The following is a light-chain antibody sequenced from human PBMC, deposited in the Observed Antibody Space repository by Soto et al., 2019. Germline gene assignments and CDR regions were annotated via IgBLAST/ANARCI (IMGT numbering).Light chain of an antibody. CDR1: QSVSSNY. V-gene: IGKV3-20*01. J-gene: IGKJ2*01. CDR2: GAS. Sequence: EIVLTQSPGTLSLSPGERATLSCRASQSVSSNYLAWYQQKPGQAPRLLIYGASTRATGIPDRFSGSGSGTDFTLTISRLAPEDFAVHHGQQPGYSPYTFARTTTLEVE. CDR3: QQPGYSPYT.